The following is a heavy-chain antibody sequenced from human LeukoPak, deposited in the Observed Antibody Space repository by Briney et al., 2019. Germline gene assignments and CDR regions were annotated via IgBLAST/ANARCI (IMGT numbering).Heavy chain of an antibody. CDR2: ISSSSSYI. J-gene: IGHJ3*02. V-gene: IGHV3-21*01. Sequence: PGGSLRLSCAASGLTFSSYSMNWVRQAPGKGLEWVSSISSSSSYIYYADSVKGRFTISRDNAKNTLYLQMNSLRAKDTAVYYCARAKGPVLLWFGELLGAFDIWGQGTMVTVSS. CDR1: GLTFSSYS. D-gene: IGHD3-10*01. CDR3: ARAKGPVLLWFGELLGAFDI.